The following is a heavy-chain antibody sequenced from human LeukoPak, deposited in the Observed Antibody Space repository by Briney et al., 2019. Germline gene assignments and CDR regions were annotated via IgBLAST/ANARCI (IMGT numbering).Heavy chain of an antibody. CDR1: GFTFSSYA. CDR3: ARRGYSYGVVGD. CDR2: ISSSGGST. J-gene: IGHJ4*02. V-gene: IGHV3-23*01. D-gene: IGHD5-18*01. Sequence: GGSLRLSCAASGFTFSSYAMSWVRQAPGEGLEWVSLISSSGGSTFYADSVKGRFTISRDNSKNTLYLQMNSLRAEDTAVYYCARRGYSYGVVGDWGQGTLVTVSS.